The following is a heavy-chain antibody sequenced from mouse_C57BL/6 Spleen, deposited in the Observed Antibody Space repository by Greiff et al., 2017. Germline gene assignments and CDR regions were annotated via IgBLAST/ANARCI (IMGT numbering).Heavy chain of an antibody. D-gene: IGHD1-1*01. CDR3: ARGHYYGSSSFDY. V-gene: IGHV1-26*01. CDR1: GYTFTDYY. J-gene: IGHJ2*01. Sequence: EVQLQQSGPELVKPGASVKISCKASGYTFTDYYMNWVKQSHGKSLEWIGDINPNNGGTSYNQKFKGKATLTVDKSSSTAYMELRSLTSEDSAVYYCARGHYYGSSSFDYWGQGTTLTVSS. CDR2: INPNNGGT.